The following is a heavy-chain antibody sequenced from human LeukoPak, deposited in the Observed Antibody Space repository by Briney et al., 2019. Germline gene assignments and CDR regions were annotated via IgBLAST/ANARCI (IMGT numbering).Heavy chain of an antibody. D-gene: IGHD3-10*01. J-gene: IGHJ4*02. CDR3: VAGSGSFM. CDR2: ISYDGSNK. Sequence: GGSLRLSCSASGFTFSSYAMHWVRQAPGKGLEWVAVISYDGSNKYYADSVKGRFTISRDNSKNKLYLQMNSLRAEDTAVYYCVAGSGSFMWGQGTLVTVSS. V-gene: IGHV3-30*04. CDR1: GFTFSSYA.